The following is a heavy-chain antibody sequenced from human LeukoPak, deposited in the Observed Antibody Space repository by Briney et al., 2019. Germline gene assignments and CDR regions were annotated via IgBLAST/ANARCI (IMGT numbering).Heavy chain of an antibody. D-gene: IGHD6-6*01. CDR3: AKALGSSSSSPYSAY. CDR2: INDRGGST. V-gene: IGHV3-23*01. J-gene: IGHJ4*02. Sequence: GGSLRLSCAASGLTFRNYGMHWVRQAPGKGLEWVSGINDRGGSTFYANSVKGRFTISRDNSKNTLYLQMSSLRVEDTAVYYCAKALGSSSSSPYSAYWGQGTLVTVSS. CDR1: GLTFRNYG.